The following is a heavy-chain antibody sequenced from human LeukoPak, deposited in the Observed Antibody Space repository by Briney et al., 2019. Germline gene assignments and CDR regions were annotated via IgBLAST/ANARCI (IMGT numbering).Heavy chain of an antibody. CDR1: GYTLTELS. CDR3: AILPTIFGVVIEAVGY. CDR2: FDPEDGET. J-gene: IGHJ4*02. D-gene: IGHD3-3*01. V-gene: IGHV1-24*01. Sequence: ASVKVSCKVSGYTLTELSIHWVRQAPGKGLEWMGGFDPEDGETIYAQKFQGRVTMTEDTSTDTAYMELSSLRSEDTAVYYCAILPTIFGVVIEAVGYWGQGTLVTVSS.